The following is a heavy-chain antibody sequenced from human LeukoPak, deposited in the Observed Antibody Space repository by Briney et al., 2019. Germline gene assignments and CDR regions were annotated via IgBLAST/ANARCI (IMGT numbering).Heavy chain of an antibody. CDR3: ARGDSSSWYYHYYYYMDV. CDR1: GFTFSSYS. J-gene: IGHJ6*03. Sequence: PGGSLRLSCAASGFTFSSYSMNWVRQAPGKGLEWVSSISSSSSYIYYADSVKGRFTISRDNAKSSLYLQMNSLRAEDTAVYYCARGDSSSWYYHYYYYMDVWGKGTTVTVSS. D-gene: IGHD6-13*01. CDR2: ISSSSSYI. V-gene: IGHV3-21*01.